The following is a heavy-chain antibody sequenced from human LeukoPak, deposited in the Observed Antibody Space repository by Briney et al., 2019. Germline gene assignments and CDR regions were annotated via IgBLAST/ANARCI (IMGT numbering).Heavy chain of an antibody. CDR1: GFTFDDYA. CDR2: ISWNSGSI. J-gene: IGHJ4*02. V-gene: IGHV3-9*01. CDR3: AKGALYSSGWYRPYDY. D-gene: IGHD6-19*01. Sequence: GGSLTLSCAASGFTFDDYAMHWVRQAPGKGLEWVSGISWNSGSIGYADSVKGRFTISRDNAKNSLYLQMNSLRAEDTALYYCAKGALYSSGWYRPYDYWGQGTLFTVSS.